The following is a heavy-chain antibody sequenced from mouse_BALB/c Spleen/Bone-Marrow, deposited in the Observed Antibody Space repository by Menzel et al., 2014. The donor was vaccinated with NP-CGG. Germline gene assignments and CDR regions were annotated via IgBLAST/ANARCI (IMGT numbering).Heavy chain of an antibody. J-gene: IGHJ3*01. V-gene: IGHV5-4*02. Sequence: EVKLMESGGGLVKPGGSLKLSCAASGFTFSDYYMYWVRQTPEKRLEWVATISDGGSYAYYPDSVKGRFTISRDNAKNNLFLQMSSLKSEDTAMYYCARDYDCDPAWFAYWGQGTLVTVSA. CDR1: GFTFSDYY. CDR3: ARDYDCDPAWFAY. D-gene: IGHD2-4*01. CDR2: ISDGGSYA.